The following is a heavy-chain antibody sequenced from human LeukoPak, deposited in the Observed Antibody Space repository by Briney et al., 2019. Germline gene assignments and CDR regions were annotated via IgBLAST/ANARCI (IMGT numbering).Heavy chain of an antibody. Sequence: ASVKVSCKASGYTFTGYYMHWVRQAPGQGLEWRGWINPNSGGTNYAQKFQGWVTMTRDTSISTAYMELSRLRSDDTAVYYCARVKQQRGSLLGYWGQGTLVTVSS. D-gene: IGHD6-13*01. CDR3: ARVKQQRGSLLGY. CDR2: INPNSGGT. V-gene: IGHV1-2*04. CDR1: GYTFTGYY. J-gene: IGHJ4*02.